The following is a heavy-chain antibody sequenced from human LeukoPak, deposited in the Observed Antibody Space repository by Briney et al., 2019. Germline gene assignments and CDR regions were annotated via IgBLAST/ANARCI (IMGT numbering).Heavy chain of an antibody. V-gene: IGHV1-18*01. CDR2: ISAYNGNT. CDR3: ARDHGHKSVDY. CDR1: GYTFSSYG. Sequence: ASVKVSCKASGYTFSSYGISWLRQAPGQGLEWMGWISAYNGNTNYAQKFQGRATMTTDTSTSTLYMEVRSLRSDDTAVYYCARDHGHKSVDYWGQGTLVTVSS. D-gene: IGHD2-21*01. J-gene: IGHJ4*02.